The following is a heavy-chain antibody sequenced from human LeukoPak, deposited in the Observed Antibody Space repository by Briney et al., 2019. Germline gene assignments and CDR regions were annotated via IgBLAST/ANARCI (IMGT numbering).Heavy chain of an antibody. CDR3: ARHEAWFDP. CDR2: IYYSGST. Sequence: SETLSLTCTVSGGSISSYYWSWIRQPPGKGLEWIGYIYYSGSTNHNPSLKSRVTISVDTSKNQFSLKLSSVTAADTAVYYCARHEAWFDPWGQGTLVTVSS. V-gene: IGHV4-59*01. J-gene: IGHJ5*02. CDR1: GGSISSYY.